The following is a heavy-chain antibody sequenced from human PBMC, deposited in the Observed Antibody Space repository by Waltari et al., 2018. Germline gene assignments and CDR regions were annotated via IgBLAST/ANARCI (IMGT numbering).Heavy chain of an antibody. Sequence: QVQLVQSGAEVKKPGASVKVSCKVSGYPPTHLSMHWVRQAPGKGLEGMGGFDPEDGETIYAQKFQGRVTMTEDTSTDTAYMELSSLRSEDTAVYYCATVSGWFGDSSNFDYWGQGTLVTVSS. D-gene: IGHD3-10*01. CDR3: ATVSGWFGDSSNFDY. CDR1: GYPPTHLS. CDR2: FDPEDGET. V-gene: IGHV1-24*01. J-gene: IGHJ4*02.